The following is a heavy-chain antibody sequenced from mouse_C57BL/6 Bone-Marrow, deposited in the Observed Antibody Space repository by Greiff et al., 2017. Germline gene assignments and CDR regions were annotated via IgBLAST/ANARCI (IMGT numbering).Heavy chain of an antibody. CDR1: GYTFTSYW. V-gene: IGHV1-69*01. D-gene: IGHD2-3*01. Sequence: QVQLQQPGAELVMPGASVKLSCKASGYTFTSYWMHWVKQRPGQGLEWIGEIDPSDGYTNYNQKFKGKSTLTVDKSSSTAYMQLSSLTSEDSAVYYCARWLLIHWYFDVWGTGTTVTVSS. CDR2: IDPSDGYT. CDR3: ARWLLIHWYFDV. J-gene: IGHJ1*03.